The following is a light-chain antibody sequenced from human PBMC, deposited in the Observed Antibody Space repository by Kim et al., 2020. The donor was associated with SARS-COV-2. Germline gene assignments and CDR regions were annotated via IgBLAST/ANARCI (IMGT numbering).Light chain of an antibody. CDR3: QQYETSSWT. CDR2: GTI. V-gene: IGKV3-20*01. J-gene: IGKJ1*01. Sequence: SPSKRTPLTCTSSQTMDMTTLSWYQQKPGQPPRLLISGTITRATGILARCRGRGSGTDFTLTISRLQPEDFAVNYCQQYETSSWTFGQGTKLDIK. CDR1: QTMDMTT.